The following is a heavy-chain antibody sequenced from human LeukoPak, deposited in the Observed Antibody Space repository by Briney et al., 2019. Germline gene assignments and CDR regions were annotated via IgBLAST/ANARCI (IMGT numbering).Heavy chain of an antibody. D-gene: IGHD2-15*01. CDR2: INHSGST. Sequence: PSETLSLTCAVYGGSFSGYYWSWIRQPPGKGLEWIGEINHSGSTNYNPSLKSRVTMSVDTSKNQLSLKLSSVTAADTAVYYCARGPLGYCSGGSCYWFDPWGQGTLVTVSS. V-gene: IGHV4-34*01. CDR1: GGSFSGYY. CDR3: ARGPLGYCSGGSCYWFDP. J-gene: IGHJ5*02.